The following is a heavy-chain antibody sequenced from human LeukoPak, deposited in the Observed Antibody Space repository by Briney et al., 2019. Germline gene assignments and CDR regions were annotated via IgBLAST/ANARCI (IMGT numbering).Heavy chain of an antibody. J-gene: IGHJ4*02. Sequence: GGPLRLSCAASGFTFSSYSMNWDRQAPGKGLEWVSSISSSSSYIYYADSVEGRFTISRDNAKNSLYLQMNSLRAEDTAVYYCARDRTHSSGWSSLDYWGQGTLVTVSS. CDR3: ARDRTHSSGWSSLDY. CDR1: GFTFSSYS. V-gene: IGHV3-21*01. CDR2: ISSSSSYI. D-gene: IGHD6-19*01.